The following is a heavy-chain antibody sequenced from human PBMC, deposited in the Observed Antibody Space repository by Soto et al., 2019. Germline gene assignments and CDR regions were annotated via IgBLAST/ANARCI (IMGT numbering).Heavy chain of an antibody. D-gene: IGHD5-18*01. CDR2: IWFDVSNN. Sequence: GSLRLSCIASGFTFSSHGMHWVRQAPGKGLEWVAVIWFDVSNNYYADSVKGRFTVFRDNSKNTLYLQMNSLRAEDTAVYYCGSSGRGYFTAMVNYFYSGMDVWGQGTTVTVSS. J-gene: IGHJ6*02. CDR3: GSSGRGYFTAMVNYFYSGMDV. CDR1: GFTFSSHG. V-gene: IGHV3-33*01.